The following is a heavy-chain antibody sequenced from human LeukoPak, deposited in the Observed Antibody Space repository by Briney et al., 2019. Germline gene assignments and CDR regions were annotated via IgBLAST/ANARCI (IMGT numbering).Heavy chain of an antibody. Sequence: ASVKVSCKASGYTFTAHDMHWVRQAPGQGLEWMGGINPNYGGTNYAQKFQGRVTMTRDTSISTAYLELSRLRSDDTAVYYCARDSIGENGDNWFDPWGQGTLVTVST. CDR1: GYTFTAHD. D-gene: IGHD3-10*01. CDR2: INPNYGGT. J-gene: IGHJ5*02. CDR3: ARDSIGENGDNWFDP. V-gene: IGHV1-2*02.